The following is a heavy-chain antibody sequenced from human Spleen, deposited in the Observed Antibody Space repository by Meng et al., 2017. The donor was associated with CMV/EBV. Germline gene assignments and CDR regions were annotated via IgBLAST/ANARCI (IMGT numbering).Heavy chain of an antibody. CDR1: KFTFGGYC. Sequence: GESLKISCAASKFTFGGYCMSWVRQAPGKGLEWVSVIYSGGSTYYADSVKGRFTISRDNSKNTLYLQMNSLRAEDTAVYYCARVGIAGVNYFDYWGQGTLVTVSS. CDR2: IYSGGST. CDR3: ARVGIAGVNYFDY. D-gene: IGHD3-22*01. V-gene: IGHV3-66*01. J-gene: IGHJ4*02.